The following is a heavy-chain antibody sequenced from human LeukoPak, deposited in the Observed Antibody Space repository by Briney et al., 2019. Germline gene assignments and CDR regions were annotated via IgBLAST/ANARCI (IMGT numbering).Heavy chain of an antibody. V-gene: IGHV3-11*06. Sequence: GGSLGLSCAASGFTFTDYYMTWIRQAPGKGLEWVSHITSSGSYTNYADSVKGRFTISRDNANNSLYLQMNSLRVEDSAVYYCARYPVGNYDSGFDYWGQGSLVTVSS. D-gene: IGHD5-12*01. CDR1: GFTFTDYY. J-gene: IGHJ4*02. CDR2: ITSSGSYT. CDR3: ARYPVGNYDSGFDY.